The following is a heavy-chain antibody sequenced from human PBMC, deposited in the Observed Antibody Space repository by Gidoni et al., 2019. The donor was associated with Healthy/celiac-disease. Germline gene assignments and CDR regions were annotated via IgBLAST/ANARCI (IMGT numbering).Heavy chain of an antibody. CDR2: IIPIFGTA. V-gene: IGHV1-69*06. J-gene: IGHJ3*02. CDR3: AREGFQWELLGGVGHAFDI. CDR1: GGPFSSYA. Sequence: QVQLVQSGAEVKKPGSSVKVSCKASGGPFSSYAISWVRQAPGQGREGMGGIIPIFGTANYAQKFQGGVTITADKSTSTAYMELSSLRSEDTAVYYCAREGFQWELLGGVGHAFDIWGQGTMVTVSS. D-gene: IGHD1-26*01.